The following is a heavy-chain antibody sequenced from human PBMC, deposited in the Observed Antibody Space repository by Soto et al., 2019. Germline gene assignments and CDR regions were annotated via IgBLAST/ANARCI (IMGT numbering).Heavy chain of an antibody. Sequence: TLSLTCAVSGYSISSGYYWGWIRQPPGKGLEWIGSIYHSGSTYYNPSLKSRVTISVDTSKNQFSLKLSSVTAADTAVYYCARVGSGSCDYWGQGTLVTVSS. V-gene: IGHV4-38-2*01. CDR3: ARVGSGSCDY. CDR1: GYSISSGYY. CDR2: IYHSGST. D-gene: IGHD3-10*01. J-gene: IGHJ4*02.